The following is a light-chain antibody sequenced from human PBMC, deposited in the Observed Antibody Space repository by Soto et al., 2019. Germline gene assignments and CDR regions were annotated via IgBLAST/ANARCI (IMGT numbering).Light chain of an antibody. Sequence: EVVLTQSPDRLSLSQGERATLSCRASQSVSSSYLAWYQQKPGQAPRLLIYGASSRATGIPDRFSGSGSGTDFTLTISRLEPEDFAVYYCQQYGSSPVTFGQGTKVDIK. CDR1: QSVSSSY. J-gene: IGKJ1*01. CDR2: GAS. V-gene: IGKV3-20*01. CDR3: QQYGSSPVT.